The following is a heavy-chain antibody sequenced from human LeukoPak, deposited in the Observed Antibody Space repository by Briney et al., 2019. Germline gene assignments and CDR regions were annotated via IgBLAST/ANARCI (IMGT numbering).Heavy chain of an antibody. J-gene: IGHJ4*02. CDR2: VSPNSGNT. CDR3: ARGRRTTIPKY. CDR1: RYIFTHYG. V-gene: IGHV1-18*04. Sequence: GASVKVSCKASRYIFTHYGVSWVGQAGGQGGEWMGWVSPNSGNTNYPQKFQDRVTMPTDTSATTAYMELKGPASDDAAVYYCARGRRTTIPKYWGQGTRVTVSS. D-gene: IGHD5-24*01.